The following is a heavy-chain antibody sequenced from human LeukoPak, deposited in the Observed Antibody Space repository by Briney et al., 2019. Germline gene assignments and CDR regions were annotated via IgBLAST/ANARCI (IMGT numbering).Heavy chain of an antibody. Sequence: SETLSLTCTVSGGSISSSSYYWGWIRQPPGKGLEWIGSIYYSGSTYYNPSLKSRVTISVDTSKNQFSLKLSSVTAADTAVYYCARGGGTYYGTLIDCWGQGTLVTVSS. V-gene: IGHV4-39*07. CDR1: GGSISSSSYY. CDR3: ARGGGTYYGTLIDC. CDR2: IYYSGST. J-gene: IGHJ4*02. D-gene: IGHD1-26*01.